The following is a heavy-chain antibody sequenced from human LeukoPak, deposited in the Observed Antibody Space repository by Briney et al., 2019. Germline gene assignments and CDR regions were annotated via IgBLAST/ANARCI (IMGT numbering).Heavy chain of an antibody. Sequence: GGFLRLSCVASGFTVSSNYMSWVRQAPGKGLEWVSLIYSSDGAYYADSVKGRFTISRDNSKNTLYLRTNSLRAEDTAVYYCARDADSWGQGTLVTVSS. V-gene: IGHV3-66*01. CDR2: IYSSDGA. CDR3: ARDADS. J-gene: IGHJ4*02. CDR1: GFTVSSNY.